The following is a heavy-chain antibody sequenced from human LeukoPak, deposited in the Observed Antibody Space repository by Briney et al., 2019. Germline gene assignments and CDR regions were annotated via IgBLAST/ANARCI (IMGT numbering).Heavy chain of an antibody. V-gene: IGHV3-21*01. CDR2: ISSSSSYI. Sequence: GGSLRLSCAASGFTFSSYSMNWVRQAPGKGLEWVSSISSSSSYIYYVDSVKGRFTISRDNAKNSLYLQMNSLRAEDTAVYYCARGGHSSSSVNDYWGQGTLVTVSS. D-gene: IGHD6-6*01. CDR3: ARGGHSSSSVNDY. CDR1: GFTFSSYS. J-gene: IGHJ4*02.